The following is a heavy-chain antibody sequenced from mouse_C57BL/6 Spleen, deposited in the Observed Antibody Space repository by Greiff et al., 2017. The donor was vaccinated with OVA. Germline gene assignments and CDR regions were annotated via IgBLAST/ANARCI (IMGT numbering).Heavy chain of an antibody. J-gene: IGHJ1*03. Sequence: QVQLQQSGPELVKPGASVKISCKASGYAFSSSWMNWVKQRPGKGLEWIGRIYPGDGDTNYNGKFKGKATLTADKSSSTAYMQLSSLPSEDSAVYFCARSTTVVATGYFDVWGTGTTVTVSS. D-gene: IGHD1-1*01. CDR1: GYAFSSSW. CDR2: IYPGDGDT. V-gene: IGHV1-82*01. CDR3: ARSTTVVATGYFDV.